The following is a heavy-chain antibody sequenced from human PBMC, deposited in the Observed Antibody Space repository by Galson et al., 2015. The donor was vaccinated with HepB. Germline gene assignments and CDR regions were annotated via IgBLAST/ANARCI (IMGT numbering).Heavy chain of an antibody. CDR1: GYTFTSYG. CDR3: ARDYLWGTGGFYSPFEY. V-gene: IGHV1-18*01. D-gene: IGHD2-8*02. J-gene: IGHJ4*02. Sequence: SCKASGYTFTSYGVSWVRQAPGQGLEWMGWVSAHSGRTNYAQKLQDRVTMTTDTSTSTAYMELRSLRSDDTAVYYCARDYLWGTGGFYSPFEYWGQGTLVTVSS. CDR2: VSAHSGRT.